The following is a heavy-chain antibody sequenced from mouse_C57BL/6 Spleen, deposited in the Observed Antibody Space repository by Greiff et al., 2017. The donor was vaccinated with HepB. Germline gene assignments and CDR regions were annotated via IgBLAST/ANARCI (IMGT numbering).Heavy chain of an antibody. V-gene: IGHV7-3*01. D-gene: IGHD2-4*01. Sequence: EVQVVESGGGLVQPGGSLSLSCAASGFTFTDYYMSWVRQPPGKALEWLGFIRNKANGYTTEYSASVKGRFTISRDNSQSILYLQMNALRAEDSATYYCARYPKIYYDYGYFDYWGQGTTLTVSS. CDR3: ARYPKIYYDYGYFDY. CDR2: IRNKANGYTT. CDR1: GFTFTDYY. J-gene: IGHJ2*01.